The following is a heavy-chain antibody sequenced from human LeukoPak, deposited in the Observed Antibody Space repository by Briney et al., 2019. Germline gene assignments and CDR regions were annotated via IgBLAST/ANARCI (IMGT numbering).Heavy chain of an antibody. V-gene: IGHV3-7*03. D-gene: IGHD1-1*01. J-gene: IGHJ5*02. CDR2: INQHGDEK. CDR1: GFTFTSYW. Sequence: AGGSLRLSCAASGFTFTSYWMSWVRQAPGKGLEWVANINQHGDEKFYVDSVKGRFTISRDNAKNSLHLQMNSLRAEDTALYYCARGIDDGDNWFDPWGQGTLVTVSS. CDR3: ARGIDDGDNWFDP.